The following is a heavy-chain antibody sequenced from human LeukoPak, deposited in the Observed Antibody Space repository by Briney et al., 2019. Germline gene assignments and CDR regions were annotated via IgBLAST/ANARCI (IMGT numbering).Heavy chain of an antibody. J-gene: IGHJ4*02. CDR1: GFTFSSYS. Sequence: GGSLRLSCAASGFTFSSYSMNWVRQAPGKGLEWVSSISSSSSYIYYADSVKGRFTISRDNSKNTLYLQMNSLRAEDTAVYYCAKDDIYGPFDYWGQGTLVTVSS. CDR2: ISSSSSYI. D-gene: IGHD3-9*01. V-gene: IGHV3-21*01. CDR3: AKDDIYGPFDY.